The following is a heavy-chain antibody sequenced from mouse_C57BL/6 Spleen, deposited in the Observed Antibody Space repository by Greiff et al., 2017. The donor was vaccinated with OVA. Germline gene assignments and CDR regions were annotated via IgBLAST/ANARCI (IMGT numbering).Heavy chain of an antibody. V-gene: IGHV1-55*01. CDR1: GYTFTSYW. CDR2: IYPGSGST. Sequence: QVQLQQSGAELVKPGASVKMSCKASGYTFTSYWITWVKQRPGQGLEWIGDIYPGSGSTNYNEKFKSKATLTVDTSSSTAYMQLSSLTSEDSAVYYCAREMGRGWYFDVWGTGTTVTVSS. D-gene: IGHD4-1*01. CDR3: AREMGRGWYFDV. J-gene: IGHJ1*03.